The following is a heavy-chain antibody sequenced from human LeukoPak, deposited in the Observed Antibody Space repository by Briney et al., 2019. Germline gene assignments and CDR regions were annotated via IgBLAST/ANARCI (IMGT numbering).Heavy chain of an antibody. CDR3: ARGGYHGYFDY. CDR1: GFPFSTYW. J-gene: IGHJ4*02. Sequence: PGGSLRLSCAASGFPFSTYWMHWVRQAPGKGLVWVSRINSDGSRTNYADSVKGRFTISRDNAENTLYLQMNSLRAEDTAVYYCARGGYHGYFDYWGQGTLVTVSS. CDR2: INSDGSRT. D-gene: IGHD5-12*01. V-gene: IGHV3-74*01.